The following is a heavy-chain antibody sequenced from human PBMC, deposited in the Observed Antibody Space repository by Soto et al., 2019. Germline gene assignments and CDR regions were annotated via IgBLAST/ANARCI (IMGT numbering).Heavy chain of an antibody. J-gene: IGHJ4*02. D-gene: IGHD5-12*01. V-gene: IGHV1-18*04. CDR3: AREVDIVPTPGGDY. CDR2: ISGYNGNF. CDR1: GYSFNTYG. Sequence: EASVKVSCNASGYSFNTYGVAWVRQARGQGLEWMGWISGYNGNFTYAEKVEERVNMTTDTSTNTAYMELRSLRSDDTAIYYCAREVDIVPTPGGDYWGQGTLVTVSS.